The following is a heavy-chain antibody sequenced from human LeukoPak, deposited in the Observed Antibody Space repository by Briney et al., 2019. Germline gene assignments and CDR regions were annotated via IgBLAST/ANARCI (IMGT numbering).Heavy chain of an antibody. J-gene: IGHJ4*02. V-gene: IGHV3-74*01. CDR1: GFTFARTW. D-gene: IGHD3-10*01. Sequence: GGSLRLSCAASGFTFARTWMHWVRQAPGKGLEWVSLINNDGSTTNYADSVKGRFTISRDNAKNTVYLQMNSLRAEDAAVYYCAIGGTYGSGSWGQETLVTVSS. CDR2: INNDGSTT. CDR3: AIGGTYGSGS.